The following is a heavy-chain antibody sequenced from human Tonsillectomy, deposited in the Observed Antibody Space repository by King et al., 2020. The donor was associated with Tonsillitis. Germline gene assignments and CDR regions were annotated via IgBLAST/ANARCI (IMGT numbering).Heavy chain of an antibody. D-gene: IGHD1-26*01. Sequence: VQLVESGAEVKKPGASVKVSCKASGYMFTSYYMHWVRQAPGQGLEWMGMLNPSGGSTSYAQKFQGRVTMTRDTSKSTVYMELSSLRSEDTAVYYCAMLSGGFSRYFFDQWGQGPLVTVSS. CDR1: GYMFTSYY. CDR2: LNPSGGST. V-gene: IGHV1-46*01. J-gene: IGHJ4*02. CDR3: AMLSGGFSRYFFDQ.